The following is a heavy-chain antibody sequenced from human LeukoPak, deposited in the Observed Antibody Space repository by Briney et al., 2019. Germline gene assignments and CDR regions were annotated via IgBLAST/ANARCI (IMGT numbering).Heavy chain of an antibody. Sequence: GGSLRLSCAASGFTLRTSGMHWIRQAPGKGLEWVAFIRYDGSNKYYADSVKGRFTISRDNSKNTLYLQMKSLRAEDTAVYYCAKAGPIVGGTSFDYWGQGALVTVSS. CDR1: GFTLRTSG. CDR2: IRYDGSNK. D-gene: IGHD1-26*01. V-gene: IGHV3-30*02. CDR3: AKAGPIVGGTSFDY. J-gene: IGHJ4*02.